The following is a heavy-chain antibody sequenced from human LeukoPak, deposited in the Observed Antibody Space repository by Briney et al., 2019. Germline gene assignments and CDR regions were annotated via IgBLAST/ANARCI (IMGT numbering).Heavy chain of an antibody. V-gene: IGHV1-8*01. J-gene: IGHJ6*02. D-gene: IGHD2-2*01. CDR3: ASLGYCSSTSCYRGGCYYYGMDV. Sequence: ASVKVSCTASGYTFTSYDINWVRQATGQGLEWMGWMNPNSGNTGYAQKFQGRVTMTRNTSISTAYMELSSLRSEDTAVYYCASLGYCSSTSCYRGGCYYYGMDVWGQGTTVTVSS. CDR2: MNPNSGNT. CDR1: GYTFTSYD.